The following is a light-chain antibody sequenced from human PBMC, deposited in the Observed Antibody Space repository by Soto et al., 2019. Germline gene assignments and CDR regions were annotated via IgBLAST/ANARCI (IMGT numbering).Light chain of an antibody. CDR1: QSVSSD. CDR3: QQYTTWPPLT. J-gene: IGKJ4*01. Sequence: EIVMTQSPATLSVSPGERATLSCRASQSVSSDLAWYQQKPGQAPRLLIYGAPTRATGIPARFSGSGSGTEFTLTISSLQSEDFAVYYCQQYTTWPPLTFGGGTRVEIK. CDR2: GAP. V-gene: IGKV3-15*01.